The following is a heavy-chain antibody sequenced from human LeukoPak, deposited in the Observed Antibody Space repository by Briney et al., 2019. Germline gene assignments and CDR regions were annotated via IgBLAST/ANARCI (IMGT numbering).Heavy chain of an antibody. CDR3: AKARYDGEVMIAATDY. CDR1: GFTFSSYG. J-gene: IGHJ4*02. CDR2: ISYDGSNK. Sequence: PGGSLRLSCAASGFTFSSYGMSWVRQAPGKGLEWVAFISYDGSNKYYADSVKGRFTISRDNSKNTLYLQMNNLRADDTAVYYCAKARYDGEVMIAATDYWGQGTLVTVSS. D-gene: IGHD2-15*01. V-gene: IGHV3-30*18.